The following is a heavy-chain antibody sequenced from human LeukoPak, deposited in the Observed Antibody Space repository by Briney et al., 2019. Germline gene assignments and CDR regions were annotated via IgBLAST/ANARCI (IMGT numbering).Heavy chain of an antibody. Sequence: ASVTVSCKASGYTFTSYDINWVRQAPGQGLEWMGWMNPNSGNTGYAQKFQGRVTMTRNTSISTAYMELSSLRSEDTAVYYCALLDSSSYYFDYWGQGTLVTVSS. CDR3: ALLDSSSYYFDY. D-gene: IGHD6-6*01. V-gene: IGHV1-8*01. J-gene: IGHJ4*02. CDR2: MNPNSGNT. CDR1: GYTFTSYD.